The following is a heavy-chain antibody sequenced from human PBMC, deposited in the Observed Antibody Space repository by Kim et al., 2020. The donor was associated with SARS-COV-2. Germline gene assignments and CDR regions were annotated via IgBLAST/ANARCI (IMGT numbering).Heavy chain of an antibody. CDR2: IRSKANSYAT. J-gene: IGHJ4*02. CDR1: GFTFSGSA. V-gene: IGHV3-73*01. D-gene: IGHD5-12*01. CDR3: TRQGRDGYINYFDY. Sequence: GGSLRLSCAASGFTFSGSAMHWVRQASGKGLEWVGRIRSKANSYATAYAASVKGRFTISRDDSKNTAYLQMNSLKTEDTAVYYCTRQGRDGYINYFDYWGQGTLVTVSS.